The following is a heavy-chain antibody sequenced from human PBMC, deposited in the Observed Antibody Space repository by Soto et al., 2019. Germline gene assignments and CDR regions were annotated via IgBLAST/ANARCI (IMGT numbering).Heavy chain of an antibody. V-gene: IGHV3-23*01. Sequence: EVQLLESGGGLVQPGGSLRLSCAASGFTFSSYAMSWVRQAPGKGLEWVSAISGSGGSTYYADSAKGRFTISRDNSKNTLYLQMNSLRAEDTAVYYCAKAGGSVFYYFDYWGQGTLVTVSS. D-gene: IGHD2-15*01. J-gene: IGHJ4*02. CDR1: GFTFSSYA. CDR3: AKAGGSVFYYFDY. CDR2: ISGSGGST.